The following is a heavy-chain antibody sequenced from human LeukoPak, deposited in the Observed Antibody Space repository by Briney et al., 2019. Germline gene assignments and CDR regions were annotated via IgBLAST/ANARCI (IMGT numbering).Heavy chain of an antibody. Sequence: PGGSLRLSCAASGFTFSDYAMSWVRQAPGKGLEWVANIKQDGSEKDYVDSVAGRFTISRDNAKNSVYLEMNNLRVEDTAVYYCARSPNYKGYFDYWGQGTLVTVSS. V-gene: IGHV3-7*01. CDR2: IKQDGSEK. D-gene: IGHD3-10*01. CDR1: GFTFSDYA. J-gene: IGHJ4*02. CDR3: ARSPNYKGYFDY.